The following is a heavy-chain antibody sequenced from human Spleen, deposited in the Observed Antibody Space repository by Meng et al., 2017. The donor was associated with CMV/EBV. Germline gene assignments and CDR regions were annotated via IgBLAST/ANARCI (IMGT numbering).Heavy chain of an antibody. V-gene: IGHV3-48*04. Sequence: GESLKISCAVSGFTFSTYTMNWLRQAPGKGLEWVSYISSSGSTIYYADSVKGRFTISRDNAKNSLYLQMNSLRAEDTAVYYCTRGANAFDIWGQGTMVTVSS. J-gene: IGHJ3*02. CDR1: GFTFSTYT. CDR3: TRGANAFDI. D-gene: IGHD3-10*01. CDR2: ISSSGSTI.